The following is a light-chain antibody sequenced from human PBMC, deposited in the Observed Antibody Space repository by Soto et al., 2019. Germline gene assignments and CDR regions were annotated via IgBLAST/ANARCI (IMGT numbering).Light chain of an antibody. CDR2: GAS. V-gene: IGKV3-15*01. J-gene: IGKJ1*01. CDR3: KQYTNWPGPT. CDR1: QSVRSK. Sequence: EIVMTQSPATLAVSPGERATLSCRASQSVRSKLVWYQQKRGQDPRLLIYGASTRATGIPARFSGSGSGTEFTLTISSLQSEDFAVYYCKQYTNWPGPTFGQGTKVEIK.